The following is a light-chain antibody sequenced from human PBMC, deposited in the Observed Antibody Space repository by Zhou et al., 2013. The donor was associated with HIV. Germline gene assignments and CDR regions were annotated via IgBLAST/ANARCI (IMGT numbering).Light chain of an antibody. J-gene: IGKJ5*01. Sequence: EVVLTQSPGTLSLSPGERATLSCRASQNVSSNYLAWYQQKRGQAPRLLIYGASSRASGIPAMFSGSGSGTDFTLTISSLEPEDSAVYYCQQRDNWPITFGQGHDWRLN. CDR3: QQRDNWPIT. CDR2: GAS. CDR1: QNVSSNY. V-gene: IGKV3D-20*02.